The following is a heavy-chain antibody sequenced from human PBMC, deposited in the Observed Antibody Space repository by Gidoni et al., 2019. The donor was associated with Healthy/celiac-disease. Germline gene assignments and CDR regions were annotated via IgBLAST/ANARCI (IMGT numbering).Heavy chain of an antibody. D-gene: IGHD2-2*01. CDR2: ISAYNGNT. Sequence: QVQLVQSGAEVKKPGASVKVSCKASGYTFTSYGIRWVRQAPGQGLEWMGWISAYNGNTNYAQKLQGRVTMTTDTSTSTAYMELRSLRSEDTAVYYCARDRPDIVVVPAAMGDAFDIWGQGTMVTVSS. CDR3: ARDRPDIVVVPAAMGDAFDI. CDR1: GYTFTSYG. J-gene: IGHJ3*02. V-gene: IGHV1-18*01.